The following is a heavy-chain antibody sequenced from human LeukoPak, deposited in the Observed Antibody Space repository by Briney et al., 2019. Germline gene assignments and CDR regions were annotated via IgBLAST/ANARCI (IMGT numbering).Heavy chain of an antibody. CDR1: GYTFTTYD. J-gene: IGHJ3*02. Sequence: ASVKVSCKASGYTFTTYDINWVRQATGQGLEWMGWINTNSVNTGYAQKFQGRVTITRSVSISTAYMELSSLRSEDSAVYYCVRRSGSGRNPFHIWGRGTVVTVS. D-gene: IGHD3-10*01. CDR2: INTNSVNT. V-gene: IGHV1-8*03. CDR3: VRRSGSGRNPFHI.